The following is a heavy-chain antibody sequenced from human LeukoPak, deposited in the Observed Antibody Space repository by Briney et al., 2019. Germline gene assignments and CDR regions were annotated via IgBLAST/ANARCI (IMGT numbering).Heavy chain of an antibody. CDR1: GGSISSYY. V-gene: IGHV4-4*07. CDR2: IYTSGST. J-gene: IGHJ4*02. CDR3: ARVLSFGGGSYAFDY. Sequence: SETLSLTCTVSGGSISSYYWSWTRQPAGKGLEWIGRIYTSGSTNYNPSLKSRVTMSVDTSKNQFSLKLSSVTAADTAVYYCARVLSFGGGSYAFDYWGQGTLVTVSS. D-gene: IGHD1-26*01.